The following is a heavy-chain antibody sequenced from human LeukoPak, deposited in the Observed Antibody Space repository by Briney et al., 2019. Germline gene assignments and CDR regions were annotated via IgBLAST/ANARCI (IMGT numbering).Heavy chain of an antibody. Sequence: PSETLSLTCTVSGGSVSSGSYYWSWIRQPPGKGLEWIGYIYYSGSTNYNPSLKSRVTISVDTSKNQFSLKLSSVTAADTAVYYCARVIGYCSSTSCYRRYYGMDVWGQGTTVTVSS. V-gene: IGHV4-61*01. CDR2: IYYSGST. J-gene: IGHJ6*02. CDR1: GGSVSSGSYY. D-gene: IGHD2-2*01. CDR3: ARVIGYCSSTSCYRRYYGMDV.